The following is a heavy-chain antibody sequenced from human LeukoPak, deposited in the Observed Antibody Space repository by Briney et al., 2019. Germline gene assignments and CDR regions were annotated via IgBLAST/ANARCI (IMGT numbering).Heavy chain of an antibody. Sequence: GGSLRLSCAASGFTVSSTYMSWVRQAPGKGLEWVSIIYSSGSTYYADSVKGRFTISRDNSKNTLYLQMNSLRAEDTAVYHCAREALGGGGYWGQGTLVTVSS. V-gene: IGHV3-66*01. J-gene: IGHJ4*02. CDR1: GFTVSSTY. CDR2: IYSSGST. CDR3: AREALGGGGY. D-gene: IGHD3-10*01.